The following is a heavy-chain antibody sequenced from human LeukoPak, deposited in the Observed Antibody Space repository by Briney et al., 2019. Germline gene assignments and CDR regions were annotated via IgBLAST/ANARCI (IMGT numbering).Heavy chain of an antibody. V-gene: IGHV3-9*01. CDR2: ISWNSGSV. CDR1: GFTFDDYA. D-gene: IGHD4-17*01. Sequence: GRSLRLSCAASGFTFDDYAMHWVRQAPGKGLEWVSGISWNSGSVGYADSVKGRFTISRDNAKNSLYLQMNSLRAEDTALYYCAKDIDQRGGTVTTIGYWGQGTLVTVSS. J-gene: IGHJ4*02. CDR3: AKDIDQRGGTVTTIGY.